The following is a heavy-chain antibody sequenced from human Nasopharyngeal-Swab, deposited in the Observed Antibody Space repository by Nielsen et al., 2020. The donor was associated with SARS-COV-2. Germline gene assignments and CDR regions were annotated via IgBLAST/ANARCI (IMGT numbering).Heavy chain of an antibody. V-gene: IGHV4-38-2*01. CDR1: GYSISSGYY. Sequence: SETLSLTCAVSGYSISSGYYWGWIRQPPGKGLEWIESIYHSGSTYYNPSLKSRVTISVDTSKNQFSLKLSSVTAADTAVYYCARHAAGEYQLTYYFDYWGQGTLVTVSS. J-gene: IGHJ4*02. CDR2: IYHSGST. CDR3: ARHAAGEYQLTYYFDY. D-gene: IGHD2-2*01.